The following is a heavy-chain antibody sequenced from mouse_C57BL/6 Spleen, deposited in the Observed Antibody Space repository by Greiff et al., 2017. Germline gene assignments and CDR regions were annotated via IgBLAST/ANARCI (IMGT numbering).Heavy chain of an antibody. V-gene: IGHV1-81*01. CDR3: ARGGNYDYDDEGYFGG. J-gene: IGHJ2*01. Sequence: QVQLQQSGAELARPGASVKLSCKASGYTFTSYGFSWVKQRTGQGLEWIGENYPRSGNTYYNETFKGKASLTADKSSSQGYMELRSVTTEDTAVYFCARGGNYDYDDEGYFGGRGQGTTLTVYS. CDR1: GYTFTSYG. CDR2: NYPRSGNT. D-gene: IGHD2-4*01.